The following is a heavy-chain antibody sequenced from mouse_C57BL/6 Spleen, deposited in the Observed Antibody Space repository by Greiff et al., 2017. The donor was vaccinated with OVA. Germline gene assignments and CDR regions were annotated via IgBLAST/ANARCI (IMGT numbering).Heavy chain of an antibody. J-gene: IGHJ4*01. CDR3: AKEGSYEYYAMDY. CDR1: GYAFSSSW. CDR2: IYPGDGDT. D-gene: IGHD1-1*02. V-gene: IGHV1-82*01. Sequence: VKLQESGPELVKPGASVKISCKASGYAFSSSWMNWVKQRPGKGLEWIGRIYPGDGDTNYNGKFKGKATLTADKSSSTAYMQLSSLTSEDSAVYFCAKEGSYEYYAMDYWGQGTSVTVSS.